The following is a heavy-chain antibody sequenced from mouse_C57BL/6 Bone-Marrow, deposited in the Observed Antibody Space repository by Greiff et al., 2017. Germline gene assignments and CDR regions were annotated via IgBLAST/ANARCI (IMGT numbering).Heavy chain of an antibody. J-gene: IGHJ2*01. D-gene: IGHD1-1*01. V-gene: IGHV1-55*01. CDR1: GSPFTSSW. CDR3: AREDYYGSSYDY. CDR2: IYPGSGST. Sequence: QVQLQQPGAGLLRPGASVKFSCKASGSPFTSSWLPWVKRRPGQGLEWIGDIYPGSGSTNYIAKFTSKATLTVDTSSRTAYMQLSSLTSEDSAVYYCAREDYYGSSYDYWGQGTTLTVSS.